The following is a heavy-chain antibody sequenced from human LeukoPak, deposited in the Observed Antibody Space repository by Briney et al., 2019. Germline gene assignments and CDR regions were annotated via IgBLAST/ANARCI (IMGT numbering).Heavy chain of an antibody. CDR1: GYTFTTYG. V-gene: IGHV1-18*01. J-gene: IGHJ4*02. D-gene: IGHD1-1*01. CDR3: ARRLERHHDFDC. Sequence: ASVKVSCKASGYTFTTYGISWVRQAPGQGLEWMGWISTYNGNTKNARKFQGRVTMTTDTSTSTAYMELPSLRSDDTAGYYCARRLERHHDFDCWGQGTLVTVSS. CDR2: ISTYNGNT.